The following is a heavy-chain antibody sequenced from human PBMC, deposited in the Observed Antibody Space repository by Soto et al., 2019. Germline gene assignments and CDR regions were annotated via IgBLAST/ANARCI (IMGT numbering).Heavy chain of an antibody. CDR2: INPGNGDT. CDR1: GYTFTIYA. Sequence: GASVKVSCKASGYTFTIYAMHGVLQSPLQRPEWMGWINPGNGDTKYSEKLQGRVTFARDTSASTTYMELSSLRSEDTAMYYCARNSYISGDDDSYYFDYWGQGTPVTVSS. V-gene: IGHV1-3*01. CDR3: ARNSYISGDDDSYYFDY. D-gene: IGHD2-21*02. J-gene: IGHJ4*02.